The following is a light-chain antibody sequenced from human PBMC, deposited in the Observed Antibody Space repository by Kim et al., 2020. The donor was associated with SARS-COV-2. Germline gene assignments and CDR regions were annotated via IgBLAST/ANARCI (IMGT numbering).Light chain of an antibody. CDR1: QFISTW. Sequence: SASVGDRVTITCRASQFISTWLAWYQQKPGKAPKLLVYQASTLESGVPSRFSGSGSGTDFSLTIDSLQPDDFATYYCQHYNSYPYTFGQGTKVDIK. V-gene: IGKV1-5*01. CDR3: QHYNSYPYT. CDR2: QAS. J-gene: IGKJ2*01.